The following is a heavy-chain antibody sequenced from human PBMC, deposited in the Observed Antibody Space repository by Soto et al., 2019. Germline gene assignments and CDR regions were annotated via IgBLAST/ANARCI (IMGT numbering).Heavy chain of an antibody. J-gene: IGHJ6*03. Sequence: ASVKVSCKASGGTFTSYDINWVRQATGQGLEWMGWMNPNSGNTGYAQKFQGRVTMTRNTSISTAYMELSSLRSEDTAVYYCAREAVYGYYYYMDVWGKGTTVTVSS. CDR3: AREAVYGYYYYMDV. V-gene: IGHV1-8*01. CDR2: MNPNSGNT. CDR1: GGTFTSYD. D-gene: IGHD3-10*01.